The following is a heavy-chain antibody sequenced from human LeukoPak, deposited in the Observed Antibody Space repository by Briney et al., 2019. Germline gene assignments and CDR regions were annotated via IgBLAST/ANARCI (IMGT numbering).Heavy chain of an antibody. J-gene: IGHJ4*02. CDR1: GFSFINHA. Sequence: GGSLRLSCAASGFSFINHAMSWVRQAPGKGLEWVSAISGSGDATKYADSVKGRFTISRDNSKNTLYLQMNSLRAEDTAVYYCAKERTRRGYFDYWGQGTLVTVSS. CDR2: ISGSGDAT. V-gene: IGHV3-23*01. D-gene: IGHD1-14*01. CDR3: AKERTRRGYFDY.